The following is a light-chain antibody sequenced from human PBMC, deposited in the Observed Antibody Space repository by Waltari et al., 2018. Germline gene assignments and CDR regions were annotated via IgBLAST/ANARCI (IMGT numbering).Light chain of an antibody. V-gene: IGKV1-5*03. CDR2: TAS. Sequence: DIQMTQSPSTLSASVGDRVTITCRASQSIDGWLAWYQQKAGKAPKFLIYTASTLESGVPSRFSGSGSGTEFTLTISSLQPDDFATYYCQHYDYYSSTCGQGTKVEIK. CDR3: QHYDYYSST. CDR1: QSIDGW. J-gene: IGKJ1*01.